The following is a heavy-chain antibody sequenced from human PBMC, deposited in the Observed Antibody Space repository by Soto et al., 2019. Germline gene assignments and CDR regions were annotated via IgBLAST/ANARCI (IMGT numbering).Heavy chain of an antibody. V-gene: IGHV4-4*02. CDR2: IYHSGST. CDR1: GGSISSSNW. J-gene: IGHJ4*02. Sequence: PSETLSLTCAVSGGSISSSNWWSWVRQPPGKGLEWIGEIYHSGSTNYNPSLKSRVTISVDKSKNQFSLKLSSVTAADTAVYYCARDQLVGATSTRIYWGQGTLVTVSS. D-gene: IGHD1-26*01. CDR3: ARDQLVGATSTRIY.